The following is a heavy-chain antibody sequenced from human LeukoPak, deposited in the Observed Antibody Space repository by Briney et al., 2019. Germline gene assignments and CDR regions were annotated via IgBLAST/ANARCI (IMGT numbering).Heavy chain of an antibody. CDR2: INTNTGNP. V-gene: IGHV7-4-1*02. Sequence: GASVKVSCKASGYTFTSYAMNWVRQAPGQGLEWMGWINTNTGNPTYAQGSTGRFVFSLDTSVSTAYLQISSLKAEDTAVYYCARDKGGSYYEGFGYWGQGTLVTVSS. D-gene: IGHD1-26*01. CDR1: GYTFTSYA. J-gene: IGHJ4*02. CDR3: ARDKGGSYYEGFGY.